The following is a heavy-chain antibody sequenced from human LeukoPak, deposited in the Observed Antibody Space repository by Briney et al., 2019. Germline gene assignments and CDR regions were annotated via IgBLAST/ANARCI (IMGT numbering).Heavy chain of an antibody. V-gene: IGHV3-30*03. D-gene: IGHD6-13*01. CDR1: GFIFSDYG. Sequence: PGGSLRLSCVASGFIFSDYGIQWFRQAPGKGLEWVAVIAYDGNNTYYGDSVRGRFTISRDNSKKMVYLEMNSLRAEDTALYYCARGEEYSSSLYQCDYWGQGTLVTVSS. J-gene: IGHJ4*02. CDR3: ARGEEYSSSLYQCDY. CDR2: IAYDGNNT.